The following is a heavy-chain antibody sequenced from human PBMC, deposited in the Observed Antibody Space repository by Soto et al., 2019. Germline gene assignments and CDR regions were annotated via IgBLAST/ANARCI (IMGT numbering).Heavy chain of an antibody. CDR1: GGSISSSSYY. CDR3: ARHIRWRNAGDSIAVAGTAYYYYMDV. J-gene: IGHJ6*03. V-gene: IGHV4-39*01. CDR2: IYYSGST. Sequence: SETLSLTCTVSGGSISSSSYYWGWIRQPPGKGLEWIGSIYYSGSTYYNPSLKSRVTISVDTSKNQFSLKLSSVTAADTAVYYCARHIRWRNAGDSIAVAGTAYYYYMDVWGKGTTVTVSS. D-gene: IGHD6-19*01.